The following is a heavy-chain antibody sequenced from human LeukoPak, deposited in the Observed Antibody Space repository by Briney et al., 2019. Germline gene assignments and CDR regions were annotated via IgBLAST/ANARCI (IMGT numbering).Heavy chain of an antibody. Sequence: GASVKVSCKASGYTFTSYGISWVRQAPGQGLEWMGWISAYNGNTNYAQKLQGRVTMTTDTSTSTAYMELRSLRSDDTAVYYCARVDDSSSWPLPLYYYYYMDVWAKGPRSPSP. CDR2: ISAYNGNT. V-gene: IGHV1-18*01. D-gene: IGHD6-13*01. J-gene: IGHJ6*03. CDR3: ARVDDSSSWPLPLYYYYYMDV. CDR1: GYTFTSYG.